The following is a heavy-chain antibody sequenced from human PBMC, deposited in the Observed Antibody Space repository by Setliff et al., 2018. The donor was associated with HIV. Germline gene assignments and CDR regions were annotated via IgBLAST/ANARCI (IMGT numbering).Heavy chain of an antibody. Sequence: SETLSLTCAVSGGSISSSSSFWGWIRQPPGKGLEWIGSIYYSGSTYYNPSLQSRVTISVDTSKNQFSLKLSSVTAADTAVYYCARQKTMTTYFDYWGQGTLVTVSS. CDR3: ARQKTMTTYFDY. CDR1: GGSISSSSSF. CDR2: IYYSGST. J-gene: IGHJ4*02. D-gene: IGHD4-17*01. V-gene: IGHV4-39*01.